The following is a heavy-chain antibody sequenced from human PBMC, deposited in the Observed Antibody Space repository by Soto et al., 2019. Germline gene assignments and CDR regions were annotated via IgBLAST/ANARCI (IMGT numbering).Heavy chain of an antibody. J-gene: IGHJ5*02. CDR2: ISAYNGNT. Sequence: ASVKVSCKASGYTFTSYGIIWVRQAPGQGLEWMGWISAYNGNTNYAQKLQGRVTMTTDTSTSTAYMELRSLRSDDTAVYYCARTDYDFWSGYYRWFDPWGQGTQVTVSS. CDR3: ARTDYDFWSGYYRWFDP. D-gene: IGHD3-3*01. V-gene: IGHV1-18*01. CDR1: GYTFTSYG.